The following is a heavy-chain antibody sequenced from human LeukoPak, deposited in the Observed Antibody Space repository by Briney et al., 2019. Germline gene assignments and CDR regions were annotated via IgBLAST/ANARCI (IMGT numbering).Heavy chain of an antibody. V-gene: IGHV4-4*02. CDR3: ARLSGSQTTPY. D-gene: IGHD1-26*01. CDR1: GGSLSSSSW. Sequence: SGTLSLTCGVSGGSLSSSSWWSWVRQPPGKGLEWIGEIYHSGSTNYNSSLKSRVTISVDKSKNQFSLNLSSVTAADTAVYYCARLSGSQTTPYWGQGTLVTVSS. CDR2: IYHSGST. J-gene: IGHJ4*02.